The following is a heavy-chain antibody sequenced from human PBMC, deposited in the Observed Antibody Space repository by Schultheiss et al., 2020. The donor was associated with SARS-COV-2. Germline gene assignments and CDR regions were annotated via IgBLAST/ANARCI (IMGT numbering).Heavy chain of an antibody. V-gene: IGHV3-23*01. CDR2: IGGSGDET. Sequence: GGSLRLSCAASGFTFSTYAMTWVRQAPGKGLYWVSAIGGSGDETFYADSVKGRFTISRDNAKNSLYLQMNSLRAEDTAVYYCARDDEYYFDYWGQGSLVTVSS. J-gene: IGHJ4*02. CDR3: ARDDEYYFDY. CDR1: GFTFSTYA.